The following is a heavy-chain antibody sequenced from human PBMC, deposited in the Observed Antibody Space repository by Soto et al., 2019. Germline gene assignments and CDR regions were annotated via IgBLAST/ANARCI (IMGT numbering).Heavy chain of an antibody. V-gene: IGHV1-18*01. Sequence: RAAVKVSCKASGYTFNTYGITWVRQAPGQGLEWMGWINPYNGNTQFAQKLQDRVTITTATSTSTAYMALASLRSDDTAVYYCARGCIAVTTDVCYWGQGTLVTVSS. CDR3: ARGCIAVTTDVCY. D-gene: IGHD4-17*01. CDR1: GYTFNTYG. CDR2: INPYNGNT. J-gene: IGHJ4*02.